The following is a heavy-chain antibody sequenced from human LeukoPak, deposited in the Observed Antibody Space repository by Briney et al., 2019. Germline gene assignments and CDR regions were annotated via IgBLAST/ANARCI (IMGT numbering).Heavy chain of an antibody. CDR1: GGSINSYY. D-gene: IGHD3-10*01. J-gene: IGHJ5*02. V-gene: IGHV4-59*01. Sequence: SETLSLTCTVSGGSINSYYWSWIRQPLGKGLECIGYIHYTGSTNHNPSLKSRVTISVDTSKSQFSLKLSSVTAADTAIYYCARGGYYGSGNDFRFDPWGQGTLVTVSS. CDR3: ARGGYYGSGNDFRFDP. CDR2: IHYTGST.